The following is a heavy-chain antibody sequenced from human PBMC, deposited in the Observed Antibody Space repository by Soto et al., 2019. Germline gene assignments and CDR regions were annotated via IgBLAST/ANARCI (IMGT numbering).Heavy chain of an antibody. CDR3: ARRYCSSTSCYNWFDP. CDR2: VYYIGNT. Sequence: PSETLSLTCTVSSGSISSYYWSWIRQSPGKGLEWVGKVYYIGNTKYNPSLKSRVTISVDTSKNQFSLKLSSVTAADTAVYYCARRYCSSTSCYNWFDPWGKGTLVTVSS. J-gene: IGHJ5*02. CDR1: SGSISSYY. V-gene: IGHV4-59*08. D-gene: IGHD2-2*01.